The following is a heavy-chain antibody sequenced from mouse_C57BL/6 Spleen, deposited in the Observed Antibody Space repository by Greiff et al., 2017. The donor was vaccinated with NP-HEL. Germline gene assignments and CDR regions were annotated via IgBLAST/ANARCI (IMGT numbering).Heavy chain of an antibody. D-gene: IGHD1-1*01. CDR1: GYTFTSYW. J-gene: IGHJ3*01. Sequence: QVQLKQPGAELVMPGASVKLSCKASGYTFTSYWMHWVKQRPGQGLEWIGEIDPSDSYTNYNQKFKGKSTLTVDKSSSTAYMQLSSLTSEDSAVYYCARNFLYYYGSSPFAYWGQGTLVTVSA. CDR3: ARNFLYYYGSSPFAY. V-gene: IGHV1-69*01. CDR2: IDPSDSYT.